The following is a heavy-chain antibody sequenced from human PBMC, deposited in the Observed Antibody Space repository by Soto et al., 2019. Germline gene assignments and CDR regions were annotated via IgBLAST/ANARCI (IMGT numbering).Heavy chain of an antibody. Sequence: QVQLVQSGAEVKKPGASVKVSCKASGYTFTGYDINWVRQATGQGLEWMGWMNPNSVNTGYAQKFQGRVTMTRNTAKSTAYMELSSLRSEDTAVYYWARDKTSEGMDVWGQGTTVTVSS. J-gene: IGHJ6*02. V-gene: IGHV1-8*01. CDR1: GYTFTGYD. CDR2: MNPNSVNT. CDR3: ARDKTSEGMDV.